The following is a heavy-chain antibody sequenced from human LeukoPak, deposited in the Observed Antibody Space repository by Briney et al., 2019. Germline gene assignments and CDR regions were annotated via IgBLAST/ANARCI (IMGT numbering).Heavy chain of an antibody. CDR2: IYYSGST. J-gene: IGHJ4*02. Sequence: SETLSLTCTVSGGSISSSNYYWGWIRQPPGKGLEWIGSIYYSGSTYYNPSLKSRVTISVDTSKNQFSLRLNSVTAADTAVYYCARGGSAAKYYFDSWGQGTLVTVSS. D-gene: IGHD6-13*01. CDR3: ARGGSAAKYYFDS. CDR1: GGSISSSNYY. V-gene: IGHV4-39*07.